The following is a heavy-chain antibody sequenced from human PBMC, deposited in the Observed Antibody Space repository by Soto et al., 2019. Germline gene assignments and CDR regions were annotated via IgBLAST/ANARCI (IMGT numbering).Heavy chain of an antibody. Sequence: QVQLQQWGAGLLKPSETLPLTCAVYGGSFSGYYWSWIRQPPGKGLEWIGEINHSGSTNYNPSLKRRVTISVDTSKNQFSLKLSSVTAADTAVYYCARGGALTTSKGDYYFDYWGQGTLVTVSS. CDR2: INHSGST. CDR1: GGSFSGYY. CDR3: ARGGALTTSKGDYYFDY. J-gene: IGHJ4*02. D-gene: IGHD4-17*01. V-gene: IGHV4-34*01.